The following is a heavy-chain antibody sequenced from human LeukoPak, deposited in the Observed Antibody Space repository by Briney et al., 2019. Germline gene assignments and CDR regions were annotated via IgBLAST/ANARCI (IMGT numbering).Heavy chain of an antibody. D-gene: IGHD2-2*01. Sequence: SQTLSLTCTVSGGSISSGSYYWSWIRQPAGKGLEWIGRIYTSGSTNYNPSLKSRVTISVDTSKNQFSLKLSSVNAADTAVYYCARGRYQLLWGLGNWFDPWGQGTLVTVSS. CDR1: GGSISSGSYY. V-gene: IGHV4-61*02. CDR3: ARGRYQLLWGLGNWFDP. J-gene: IGHJ5*02. CDR2: IYTSGST.